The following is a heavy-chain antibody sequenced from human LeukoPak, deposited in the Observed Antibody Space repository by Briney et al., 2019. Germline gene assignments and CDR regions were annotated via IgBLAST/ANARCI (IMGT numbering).Heavy chain of an antibody. CDR3: ARDGRIYAFDI. J-gene: IGHJ3*02. CDR2: IYHSGST. V-gene: IGHV4-38-2*02. CDR1: GYSISSGYY. Sequence: PSETLSLTCTVSGYSISSGYYWGWIRQPPGKGLEWIGSIYHSGSTYYNPSLKSRVTISVDTSKNQFSLKLSSVTAADTAVYYCARDGRIYAFDIWGQGTMVTVSS.